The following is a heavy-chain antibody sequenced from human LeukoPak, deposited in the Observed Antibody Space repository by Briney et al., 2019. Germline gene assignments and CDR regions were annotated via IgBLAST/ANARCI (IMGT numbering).Heavy chain of an antibody. CDR1: GGSFSGYY. CDR2: IDHSGST. V-gene: IGHV4-34*01. CDR3: ARGGGLGLRY. J-gene: IGHJ4*02. D-gene: IGHD3-16*01. Sequence: PSEILSLTCAVYGGSFSGYYWSWIRQPPGKGLEWIGDIDHSGSTKYNPSLKSRVTISVDTSKNQISLKLSSVTAADTAVYYCARGGGLGLRYWGQGTLVTVSS.